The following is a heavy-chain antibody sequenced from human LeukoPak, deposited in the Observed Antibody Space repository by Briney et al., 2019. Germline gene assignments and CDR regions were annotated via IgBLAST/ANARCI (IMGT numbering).Heavy chain of an antibody. Sequence: ASVKVSCKASGYTFTSYYMHWVRQAPGQGLEWMGIINPSGGSTSYAQKFQGRVTMTRDMSTSTVYMELSSLRSEDTAVYYCARAGSSWYFRFLARYYMDVWGKGTTVTVSS. J-gene: IGHJ6*03. V-gene: IGHV1-46*01. CDR2: INPSGGST. CDR1: GYTFTSYY. CDR3: ARAGSSWYFRFLARYYMDV. D-gene: IGHD6-13*01.